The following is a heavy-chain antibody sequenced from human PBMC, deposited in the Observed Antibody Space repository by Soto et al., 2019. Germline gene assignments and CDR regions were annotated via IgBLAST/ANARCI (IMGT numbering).Heavy chain of an antibody. D-gene: IGHD2-15*01. J-gene: IGHJ5*02. CDR2: IGYSGTT. Sequence: SSETLSLTFTVSGGSISSGGSFWSWVRQHPGMGPEWIAFIGYSGTTSFNPSLESRVTVSVDTSKSQFSLNLTSVTAADTAVYYCARGGASSKWFAPWGQGTLVTVSS. CDR3: ARGGASSKWFAP. V-gene: IGHV4-31*03. CDR1: GGSISSGGSF.